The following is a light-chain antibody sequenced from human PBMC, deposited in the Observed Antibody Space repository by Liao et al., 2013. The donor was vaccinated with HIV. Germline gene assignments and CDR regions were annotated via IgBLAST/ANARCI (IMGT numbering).Light chain of an antibody. J-gene: IGLJ2*01. Sequence: SYEVNQPPSVSVSPGQTASVTCSGDKLGDKYVSWYQQRPGQSPVLVIYEDTKRPSGIPERFSGSNSRNTATLTISGTQAVDEADYYCQAWDSSTAIFGGGTKLTVL. CDR1: KLGDKY. V-gene: IGLV3-1*01. CDR3: QAWDSSTAI. CDR2: EDT.